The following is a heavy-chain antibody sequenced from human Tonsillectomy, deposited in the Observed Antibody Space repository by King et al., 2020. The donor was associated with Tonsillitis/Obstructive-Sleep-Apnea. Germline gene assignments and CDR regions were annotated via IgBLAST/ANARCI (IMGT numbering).Heavy chain of an antibody. D-gene: IGHD3-22*01. Sequence: QLVQSGSELKKPGASVKVSCKARGHTFSSSVMNWVRQAPGQGLEWMGWINTNTGNPTYAQAFTGRFVFSLDSSVSTAYLQISSLKAEDTAVNYCARAQKFDSSGSRHYYMDVWGKGTTVTVSS. J-gene: IGHJ6*03. CDR3: ARAQKFDSSGSRHYYMDV. CDR2: INTNTGNP. CDR1: GHTFSSSV. V-gene: IGHV7-4-1*02.